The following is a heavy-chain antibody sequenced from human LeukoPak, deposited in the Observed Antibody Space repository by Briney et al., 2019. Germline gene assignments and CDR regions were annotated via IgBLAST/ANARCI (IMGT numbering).Heavy chain of an antibody. V-gene: IGHV3-74*01. J-gene: IGHJ4*02. CDR2: INTQGTYT. D-gene: IGHD2-8*01. Sequence: PGGSLRLSCAVSGITFSSYWMHWVRQDPGRGLLWVSRINTQGTYTNYADSVKGRFTISRDNAKNSLYLQMNSLRAEDTAVYYCARDPDCTNGVCSAYWGQGTLVTVSS. CDR1: GITFSSYW. CDR3: ARDPDCTNGVCSAY.